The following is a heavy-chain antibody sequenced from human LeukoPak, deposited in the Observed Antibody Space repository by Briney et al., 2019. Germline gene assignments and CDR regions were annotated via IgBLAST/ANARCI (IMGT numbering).Heavy chain of an antibody. CDR3: AREPTLDSTGYYLDY. CDR1: GFTFSSYG. V-gene: IGHV3-33*01. Sequence: PGGSLRLSCAASGFTFSSYGMHWVRQAPGKGLEWVAVIWYDGSNKYYADSVKGRFTISRDNSKNTLYLQMNSLRAEDTAVYYCAREPTLDSTGYYLDYWGQGTLVSVSS. J-gene: IGHJ4*02. CDR2: IWYDGSNK. D-gene: IGHD3-22*01.